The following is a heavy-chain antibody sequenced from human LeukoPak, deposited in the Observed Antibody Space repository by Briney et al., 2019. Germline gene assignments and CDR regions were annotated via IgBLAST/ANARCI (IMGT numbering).Heavy chain of an antibody. CDR2: IYHTGNT. CDR1: GASISSGGYF. CDR3: ARERPLDTVVSQDF. Sequence: SGTLSLTCTVSGASISSGGYFWSWIRQPPGKGLEWIGYIYHTGNTYYNPSLESRVTMSVDKSKNQFSLSLASVTVADTAVYYCARERPLDTVVSQDFWGQGTLVIVSS. J-gene: IGHJ4*02. D-gene: IGHD4-23*01. V-gene: IGHV4-30-2*01.